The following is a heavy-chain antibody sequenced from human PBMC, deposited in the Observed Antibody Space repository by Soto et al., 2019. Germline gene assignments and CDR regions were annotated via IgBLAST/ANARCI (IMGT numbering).Heavy chain of an antibody. V-gene: IGHV2-26*01. Sequence: SGPTLVNPTETLTLTCSVSGSSLSDDTMGVSWVRQSPGKAPEWLVHIIANHVKSFRKSPQSRITVYEDTSKSQVVLMMTNMAPEDAGTYYCARIVVPGSIPTFDYWGQGTLVTVSS. CDR3: ARIVVPGSIPTFDY. D-gene: IGHD3-10*01. CDR2: IIANHVK. CDR1: GSSLSDDTMG. J-gene: IGHJ4*02.